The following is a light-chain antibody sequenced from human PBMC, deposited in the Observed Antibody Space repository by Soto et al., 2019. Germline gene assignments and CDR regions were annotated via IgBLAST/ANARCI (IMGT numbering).Light chain of an antibody. J-gene: IGKJ5*01. CDR2: GAS. CDR1: QSVSNNY. CDR3: QQYGSSPTT. V-gene: IGKV3-20*01. Sequence: EIALTQSPGTLSLSPGERATLSCRASQSVSNNYLAWYQQKPGQAPRLLIYGASNRATGIPDRFSGSGSGTDFTLTISRLEPEDFAVYFCQQYGSSPTTFGQGTRLEIK.